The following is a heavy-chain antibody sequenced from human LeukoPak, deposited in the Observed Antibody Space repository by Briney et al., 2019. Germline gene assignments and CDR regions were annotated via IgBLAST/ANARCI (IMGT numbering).Heavy chain of an antibody. J-gene: IGHJ4*02. CDR1: GFTFNNYA. CDR2: IGISSGPL. Sequence: GGSLRLSCAASGFTFNNYAMNWVRQTPGGRLEWVSFIGISSGPLLYADSVKGRFTISRDNAKASVYLQMNRLRTEDTAVYYCARAKGYTSSYSFDYWGQGILVTVSS. CDR3: ARAKGYTSSYSFDY. V-gene: IGHV3-48*04. D-gene: IGHD3-10*01.